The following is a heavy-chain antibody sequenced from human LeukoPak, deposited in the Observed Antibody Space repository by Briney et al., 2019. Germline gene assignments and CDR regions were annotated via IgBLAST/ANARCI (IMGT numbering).Heavy chain of an antibody. J-gene: IGHJ6*02. CDR3: ARVHYYYYYGMDV. Sequence: SETLSLTCAVYGGSFSGYYWSWIRQPPGKGLEWIGEIKHSGSTNYNPSLKSRVTISVDTSKNQFSLKLSSVTAADTAVYYCARVHYYYYYGMDVWGQGPRSPSP. CDR1: GGSFSGYY. V-gene: IGHV4-34*01. CDR2: IKHSGST.